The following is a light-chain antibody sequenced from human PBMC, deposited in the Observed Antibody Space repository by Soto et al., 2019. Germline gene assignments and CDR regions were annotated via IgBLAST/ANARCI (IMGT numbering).Light chain of an antibody. J-gene: IGKJ5*01. CDR2: GVY. Sequence: EIVLTQSPGTLSLSPGERATLSCRAIQSVSSSYLAWYQQKPGQAPRLLIYGVYTRAPGIPARFSGSGSGTDFTLTISRLEPEDFAVFFCQQYGTSEIIFGQGTRLEIK. V-gene: IGKV3-20*01. CDR3: QQYGTSEII. CDR1: QSVSSSY.